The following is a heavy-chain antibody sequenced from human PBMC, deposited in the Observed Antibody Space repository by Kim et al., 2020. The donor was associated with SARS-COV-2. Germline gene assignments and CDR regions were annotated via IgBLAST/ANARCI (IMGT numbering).Heavy chain of an antibody. V-gene: IGHV4-31*03. CDR2: IYYSGTT. CDR3: AQTYGGTNWFDP. CDR1: AGSISIGGYY. J-gene: IGHJ5*02. D-gene: IGHD2-21*01. Sequence: SETLSLTCTVSAGSISIGGYYWSWLRQHPGEGLEWIGQIYYSGTTYYNPSLRSRVSISVDTPKNQASLKMDSLTAADTAVYYCAQTYGGTNWFDPWGQGILVTVSS.